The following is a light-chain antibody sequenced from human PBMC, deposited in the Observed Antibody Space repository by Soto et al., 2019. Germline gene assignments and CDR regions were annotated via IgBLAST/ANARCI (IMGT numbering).Light chain of an antibody. J-gene: IGLJ1*01. V-gene: IGLV2-14*01. CDR2: DVS. CDR1: SSDVGNYNY. Sequence: QSALTQPASVPGSPGQSITISCTGTSSDVGNYNYVSWFQQHPGKAPKLMIYDVSNRPSGVSNRFSGSKSGNTASLTISGLQAEDEADYYCCSYTSRSTYVFGTGTTVTVL. CDR3: CSYTSRSTYV.